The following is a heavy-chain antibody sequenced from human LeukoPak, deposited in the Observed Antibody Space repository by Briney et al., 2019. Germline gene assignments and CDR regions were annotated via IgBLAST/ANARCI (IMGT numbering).Heavy chain of an antibody. CDR1: GYTFTSYG. D-gene: IGHD3-9*01. J-gene: IGHJ4*02. CDR3: ARSANYDILTGYPEDY. CDR2: ISAYNGNT. Sequence: ASVKVSCKASGYTFTSYGISWVRQAPGQGLEWMGWISAYNGNTNYAQKLQGRVTMTTDTSTSTAYMELRSLRSDDTAVYYCARSANYDILTGYPEDYWGQGTLVTVSS. V-gene: IGHV1-18*01.